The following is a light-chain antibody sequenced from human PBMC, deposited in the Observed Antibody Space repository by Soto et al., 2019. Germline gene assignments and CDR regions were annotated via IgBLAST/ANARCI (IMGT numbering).Light chain of an antibody. V-gene: IGKV3-20*01. CDR1: QSISNNY. Sequence: EIVLTQSPGTLSLSPGERATLSCRASQSISNNYLAWYQQKPGQAPRLLIYGASSRATGIPDRFSGSGSGTDFTLTISRLEPEDFAVYYCQQYGISPPYTFGQGSKLEIK. CDR2: GAS. J-gene: IGKJ2*01. CDR3: QQYGISPPYT.